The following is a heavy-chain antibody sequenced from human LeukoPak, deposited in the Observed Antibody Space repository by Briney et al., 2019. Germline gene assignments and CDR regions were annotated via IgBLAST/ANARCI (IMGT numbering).Heavy chain of an antibody. J-gene: IGHJ5*02. V-gene: IGHV1-2*02. CDR2: INPNSGGT. CDR3: ARDDTDIVVVPAAARPLWFDP. CDR1: GYTFTGYY. D-gene: IGHD2-2*01. Sequence: ASVKVSCKASGYTFTGYYMHWVRQAPGQGLEWMGWINPNSGGTNYAQKFQGRVTMTRDTSISTAYMELGRLRSDDTAVYYCARDDTDIVVVPAAARPLWFDPWGQGTLVTVSS.